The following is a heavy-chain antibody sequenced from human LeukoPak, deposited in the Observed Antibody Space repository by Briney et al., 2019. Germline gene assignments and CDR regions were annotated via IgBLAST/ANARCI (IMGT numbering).Heavy chain of an antibody. CDR3: GRIFGYQLLSPVDS. Sequence: GESLTLSCAASGFIFVSYAVHWVRQAPGKGLEWVAVMSYDGNNKYYADSVKGRFTISRDNTNNPLYLQMSRPRAEDTALYYCGRIFGYQLLSPVDSWGQGTLVIVSS. CDR1: GFIFVSYA. V-gene: IGHV3-30-3*01. D-gene: IGHD2-2*01. J-gene: IGHJ4*02. CDR2: MSYDGNNK.